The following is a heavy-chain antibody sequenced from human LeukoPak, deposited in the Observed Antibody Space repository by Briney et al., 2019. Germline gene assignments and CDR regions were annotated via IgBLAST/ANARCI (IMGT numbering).Heavy chain of an antibody. CDR3: ARVPGFGQYYFDY. CDR2: ISGDNSNT. D-gene: IGHD3-10*01. J-gene: IGHJ4*02. V-gene: IGHV1-18*01. Sequence: ASVKVSCKASGYTFTSYGISWVRQAPGQRLEWMGWISGDNSNTKYAEKIQGRVTMTTDTSTSTAYMELRSLRSDDTAVYYCARVPGFGQYYFDYWGQGTLVTVSS. CDR1: GYTFTSYG.